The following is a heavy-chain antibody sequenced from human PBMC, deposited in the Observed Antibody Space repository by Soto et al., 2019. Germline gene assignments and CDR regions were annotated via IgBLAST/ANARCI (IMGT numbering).Heavy chain of an antibody. V-gene: IGHV1-2*04. CDR1: GYTFTGYY. CDR2: INPNSGGT. J-gene: IGHJ4*02. D-gene: IGHD2-2*01. Sequence: GASVKVSCKASGYTFTGYYMHWVRQAPGQGIEWMGWINPNSGGTNYAQKFQGWVTMTRDTSISTAYMELSRLRSDDTAVYYCARAETYCSSTSCLFDYWGQGTLVTVSS. CDR3: ARAETYCSSTSCLFDY.